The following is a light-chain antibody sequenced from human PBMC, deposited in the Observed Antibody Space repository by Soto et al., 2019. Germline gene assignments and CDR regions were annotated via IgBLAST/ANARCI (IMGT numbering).Light chain of an antibody. V-gene: IGLV2-8*01. Sequence: QSALTQPPSASGSPGQSVTISCTGTSSDVGAYNYVSWYQLHPGKAPKLMIYEVAKRPSGVPDRFSGSKSGNTASLTVSGLQAEDEADYCCSSYAGNNNWVFGGGTKVTVL. CDR1: SSDVGAYNY. J-gene: IGLJ3*02. CDR2: EVA. CDR3: SSYAGNNNWV.